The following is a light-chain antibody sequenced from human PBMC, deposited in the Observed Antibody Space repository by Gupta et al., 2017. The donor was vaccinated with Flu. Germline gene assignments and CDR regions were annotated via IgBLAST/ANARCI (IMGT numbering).Light chain of an antibody. CDR2: GAS. V-gene: IGKV3-15*01. CDR3: QDYDNLPQ. Sequence: EIVMTQSPATLSVSPGERATLSCRASQSVSSNLAWYQQKPGQAPRLIIYGASNSATGIPDRFSERGSGTEFTLTSSIRQSEDFAVYYLQDYDNLPQFGQGTKMEIK. J-gene: IGKJ2*01. CDR1: QSVSSN.